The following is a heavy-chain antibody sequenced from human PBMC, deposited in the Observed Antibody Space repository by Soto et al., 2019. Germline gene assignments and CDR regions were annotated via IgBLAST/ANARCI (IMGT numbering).Heavy chain of an antibody. J-gene: IGHJ5*02. CDR1: GFTFSSYW. V-gene: IGHV3-7*01. Sequence: PGGSLRLSCAASGFTFSSYWMSWVRQAPWKGLEWVANIKQDGSEKYYVDSVKGRFTISRDNAKNSLYLQMNSLRAEDTAVYYCASWIYSSSVWFSPNWFDPWGQGTMVTVSS. CDR2: IKQDGSEK. CDR3: ASWIYSSSVWFSPNWFDP. D-gene: IGHD6-6*01.